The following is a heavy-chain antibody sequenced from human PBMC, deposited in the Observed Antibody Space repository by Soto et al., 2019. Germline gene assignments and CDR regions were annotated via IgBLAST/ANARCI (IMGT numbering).Heavy chain of an antibody. D-gene: IGHD2-21*01. CDR1: GFTFSSYA. V-gene: IGHV3-64*01. J-gene: IGHJ4*02. CDR2: ISSNGGST. CDR3: ARAYCGGDCHFDY. Sequence: GSLRLSCAASGFTFSSYAMHWVRQAPGKGLEYVSAISSNGGSTYYANSVKGRFTISRDNSKNTLYLQMGSLRAEDMAVYYCARAYCGGDCHFDYWGQGTLVTVSS.